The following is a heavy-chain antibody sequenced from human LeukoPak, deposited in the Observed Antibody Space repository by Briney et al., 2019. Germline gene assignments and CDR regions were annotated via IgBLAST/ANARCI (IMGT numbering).Heavy chain of an antibody. D-gene: IGHD3-16*02. Sequence: GGSLRLSCSASGFTFNSYAMHWVRQAPGKGLEYVSAISSNGGSTYYADSVKGRFTISRDNSKNTLYLQMSSLRGEDTAVYYCARDGITFGGVIVIRFDYWGQGTLVTVSS. CDR3: ARDGITFGGVIVIRFDY. J-gene: IGHJ4*02. CDR2: ISSNGGST. V-gene: IGHV3-64D*09. CDR1: GFTFNSYA.